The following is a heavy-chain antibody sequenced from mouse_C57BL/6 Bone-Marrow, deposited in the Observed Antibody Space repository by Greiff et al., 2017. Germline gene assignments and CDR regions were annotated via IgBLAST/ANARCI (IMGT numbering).Heavy chain of an antibody. D-gene: IGHD1-1*01. Sequence: QVQLQQPGAELVKPGASVKVSCKASGYTFTSYWMHWVKQRPGQGLEWIGRIHPSDSDTNYNQKFKGKATLTVDKSSSPAYMQLSSLTSEDSAVYYCAICLCTTTVVARPGFAYWGQGTLVTVSA. V-gene: IGHV1-74*01. CDR2: IHPSDSDT. J-gene: IGHJ3*01. CDR1: GYTFTSYW. CDR3: AICLCTTTVVARPGFAY.